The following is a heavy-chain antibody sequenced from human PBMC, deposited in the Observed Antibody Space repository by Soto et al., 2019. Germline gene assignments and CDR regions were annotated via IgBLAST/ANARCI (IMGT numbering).Heavy chain of an antibody. CDR2: INHSGST. CDR3: ASLYSRAPYYSFYYGMGV. Sequence: RSLTCAVYGGSFSGYYWSWIRQPPGKGLEWIGEINHSGSTNYNPSLKSLVTISVDTSKNQFSLKLSSVTAADTAVYYCASLYSRAPYYSFYYGMGVVCQGTTVAAS. V-gene: IGHV4-34*01. CDR1: GGSFSGYY. J-gene: IGHJ6*01. D-gene: IGHD6-13*01.